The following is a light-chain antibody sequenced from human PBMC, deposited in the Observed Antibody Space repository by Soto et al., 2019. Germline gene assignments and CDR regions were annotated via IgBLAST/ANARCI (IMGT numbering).Light chain of an antibody. CDR3: QQYNRYWT. CDR1: QSISTW. J-gene: IGKJ1*01. Sequence: IQMTKSPSTLSVYVGDRVTITCRASQSISTWLAWYQHKPGKAPKLLIYKASSLESGVPSRFSGSGSGTEVALTSSSLEPDDFATYYCQQYNRYWTFGQGTKVEVK. CDR2: KAS. V-gene: IGKV1-5*03.